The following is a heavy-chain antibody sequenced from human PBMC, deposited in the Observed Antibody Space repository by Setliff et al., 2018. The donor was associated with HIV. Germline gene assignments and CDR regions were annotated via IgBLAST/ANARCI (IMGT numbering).Heavy chain of an antibody. D-gene: IGHD1-26*01. Sequence: GGSLRLSCAPSGFTFGSYAMSWVRRAPGKGLEWVANIKEDGSEKYYVDSVKGRFTISRDNAENSLYLQMNSLRAEDTAVYYCARGTVGATFLHNDYWGQGTLVTVSS. CDR1: GFTFGSYA. J-gene: IGHJ4*02. V-gene: IGHV3-7*01. CDR3: ARGTVGATFLHNDY. CDR2: IKEDGSEK.